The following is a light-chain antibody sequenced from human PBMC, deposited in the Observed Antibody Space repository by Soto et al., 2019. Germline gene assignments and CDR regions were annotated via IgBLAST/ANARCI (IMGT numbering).Light chain of an antibody. CDR3: QQYGGSPLVT. CDR1: QSISSGY. CDR2: GPS. V-gene: IGKV3-20*01. Sequence: ETVLTQSPGTLSLSPGERATLSCRASQSISSGYLARYQQRPGQAPRLLISGPSNTATGIPDRFTGSGSGTAFSLTSSRLEPEDFAVYYCQQYGGSPLVTFGGGTKVEIK. J-gene: IGKJ4*01.